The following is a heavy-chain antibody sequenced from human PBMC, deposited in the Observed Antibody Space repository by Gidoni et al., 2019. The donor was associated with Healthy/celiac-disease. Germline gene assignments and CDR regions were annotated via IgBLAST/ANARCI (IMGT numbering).Heavy chain of an antibody. D-gene: IGHD3-16*02. Sequence: TELSMHWVRQAPGKGLEWMGGFDPEDGETIYAQKFQGRVTMTEDTSTDTAYMELSSLRSEDTAVYYCATEAPLRLGELSPHFDYWGQGTLVTVSS. CDR3: ATEAPLRLGELSPHFDY. J-gene: IGHJ4*02. CDR2: FDPEDGET. CDR1: TELS. V-gene: IGHV1-24*01.